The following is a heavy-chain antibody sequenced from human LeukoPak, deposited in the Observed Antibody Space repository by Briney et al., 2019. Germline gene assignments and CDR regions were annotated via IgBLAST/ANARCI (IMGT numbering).Heavy chain of an antibody. J-gene: IGHJ4*02. CDR2: ISAYNGNT. Sequence: ASVTVSCKASGYTCTSYGISWVRQAPGQGLEWMGWISAYNGNTNYAQKLQGRVTMTTDTSTSTAYMELRSLRSDDTAVYYCARNSDKYGDYEIDYWGQGTLVTVSS. CDR3: ARNSDKYGDYEIDY. V-gene: IGHV1-18*01. CDR1: GYTCTSYG. D-gene: IGHD4-17*01.